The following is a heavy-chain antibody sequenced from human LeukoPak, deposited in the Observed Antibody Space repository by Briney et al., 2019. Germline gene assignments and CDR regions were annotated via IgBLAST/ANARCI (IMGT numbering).Heavy chain of an antibody. CDR3: AREVYGYSSGYFDY. V-gene: IGHV3-11*01. J-gene: IGHJ4*02. D-gene: IGHD5-18*01. Sequence: GGSLRLSSAASGFTFSDFYMSWIRQAPGKGLEWLSYITTSGNMIYYADSVKGRFTISRDNAKNSLYLQMNSLRAGDTAVYYCAREVYGYSSGYFDYWGQGTLVTVSS. CDR1: GFTFSDFY. CDR2: ITTSGNMI.